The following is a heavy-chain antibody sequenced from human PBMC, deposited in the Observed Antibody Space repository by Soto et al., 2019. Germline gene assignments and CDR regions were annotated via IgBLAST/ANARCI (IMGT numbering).Heavy chain of an antibody. D-gene: IGHD6-13*01. CDR2: VNNDGTDT. CDR1: GFTFSNYW. J-gene: IGHJ6*02. V-gene: IGHV3-74*03. CDR3: TRGGLQHALDV. Sequence: EVQLVESGGGLVQPGGSLRLSCAASGFTFSNYWMYWVRQAPGKGLVWVSRVNNDGTDTTHADSVKGRFTISRDNAENTLYLQINSLRAEDTAVYYYTRGGLQHALDVWGQGSTVTFSS.